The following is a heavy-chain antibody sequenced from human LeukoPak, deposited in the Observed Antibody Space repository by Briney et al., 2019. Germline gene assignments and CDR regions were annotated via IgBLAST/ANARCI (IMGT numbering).Heavy chain of an antibody. Sequence: SETLSLNCAGYGVSFSGYYWSWIRQPPGKGLEWIGEINHSGSTNYNPPLKSRVTISVDPSNNQFSLKLSSVTAADTAVYYCARLRMVRGVNHGMDVWGKGTTVTVSS. CDR2: INHSGST. D-gene: IGHD3-10*01. CDR3: ARLRMVRGVNHGMDV. V-gene: IGHV4-34*01. J-gene: IGHJ6*04. CDR1: GVSFSGYY.